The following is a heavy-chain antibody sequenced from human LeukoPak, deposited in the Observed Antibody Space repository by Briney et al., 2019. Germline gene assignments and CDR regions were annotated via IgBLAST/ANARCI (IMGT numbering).Heavy chain of an antibody. CDR1: GFTFSSYW. J-gene: IGHJ4*02. CDR2: IDTDGSFT. Sequence: GGSLRLSCAASGFTFSSYWVHWVRQAPGQGLVWVSRIDTDGSFTSYADSVRGRFTISRDNAKNTLYLQMSSLRAEDTAVYYCIRGTVGAPGNDYWGQGTLVTVSS. CDR3: IRGTVGAPGNDY. V-gene: IGHV3-74*01. D-gene: IGHD1-26*01.